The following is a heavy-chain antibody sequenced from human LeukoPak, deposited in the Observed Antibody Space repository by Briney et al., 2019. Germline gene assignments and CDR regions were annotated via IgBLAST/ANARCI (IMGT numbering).Heavy chain of an antibody. CDR1: GGSISGFY. V-gene: IGHV4-59*01. Sequence: SETLSLTCTVSGGSISGFYWSWIRQPPGKGLEWIGYIYYSGSTSYNPSLKSRVTISVDTSKNQFSLNLTSVTAADTAVYYCARSGSTAFDYWGQGTPVTVSS. J-gene: IGHJ4*02. CDR3: ARSGSTAFDY. CDR2: IYYSGST. D-gene: IGHD1-26*01.